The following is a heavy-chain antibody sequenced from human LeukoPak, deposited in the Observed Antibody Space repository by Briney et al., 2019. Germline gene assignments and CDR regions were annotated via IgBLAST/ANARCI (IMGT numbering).Heavy chain of an antibody. CDR3: AKVHPRRPETYYYDSSGYSYFDY. CDR1: GFTFSSYA. V-gene: IGHV3-23*01. J-gene: IGHJ4*02. D-gene: IGHD3-22*01. CDR2: ISGSGGST. Sequence: GGSLRLSCAASGFTFSSYAMSWVRQAPGEGLEWVSAISGSGGSTYYADSVKGRFTISRDNSKNTLYLQMNSLRAEDTAVYYCAKVHPRRPETYYYDSSGYSYFDYWGQGTLVTVSS.